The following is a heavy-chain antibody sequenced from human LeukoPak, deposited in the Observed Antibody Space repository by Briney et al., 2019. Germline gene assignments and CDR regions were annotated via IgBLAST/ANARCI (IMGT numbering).Heavy chain of an antibody. CDR3: ARVYRSMGSSRTMALDY. V-gene: IGHV3-30*01. D-gene: IGHD1-26*01. J-gene: IGHJ4*02. CDR1: RFTFSSYA. CDR2: ISYDGSNK. Sequence: GGSLRLSRAASRFTFSSYAMHWVRQAPGKGLEWVAVISYDGSNKYYADSVKGRLTISRDNSKNTLYLQMNSLRAEDTAVYYCARVYRSMGSSRTMALDYWGQGTLVTVSS.